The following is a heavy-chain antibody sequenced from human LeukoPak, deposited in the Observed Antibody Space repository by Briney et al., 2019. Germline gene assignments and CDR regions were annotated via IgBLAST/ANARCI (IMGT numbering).Heavy chain of an antibody. J-gene: IGHJ4*02. CDR3: ARTNGRLGAEYYFDY. Sequence: GESLKISCKGSGYTFSIYWIVWVRQMPGKGLEWMGIIYPGDSDTRYSPSFQGQVTISADTSISTAYLQWSSLQASDTAMYYCARTNGRLGAEYYFDYWGQGTLVTVSS. CDR2: IYPGDSDT. V-gene: IGHV5-51*01. CDR1: GYTFSIYW. D-gene: IGHD1-26*01.